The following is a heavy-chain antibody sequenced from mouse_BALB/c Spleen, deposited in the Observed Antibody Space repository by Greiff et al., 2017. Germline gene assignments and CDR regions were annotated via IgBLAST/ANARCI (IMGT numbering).Heavy chain of an antibody. D-gene: IGHD1-1*01. CDR3: ARSTTVKAMDY. V-gene: IGHV5-17*02. CDR2: ISSGSSTI. Sequence: EVKLMESGGGLVQPGGSRKLSCAASGFTFSSFGMHWVRQAPEKGLEWVAYISSGSSTIYYADTVKGRFTISRDNPKNTLFLQMTSLRSEDTAMYYCARSTTVKAMDYWGQGTSVTVSS. J-gene: IGHJ4*01. CDR1: GFTFSSFG.